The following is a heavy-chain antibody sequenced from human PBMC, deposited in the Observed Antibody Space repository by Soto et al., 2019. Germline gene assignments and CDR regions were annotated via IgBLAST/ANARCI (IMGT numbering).Heavy chain of an antibody. CDR1: GFTFSSYG. V-gene: IGHV3-33*01. J-gene: IGHJ1*01. Sequence: GGSLRLSCAASGFTFSSYGMHWVRQAPGKGLERVAVIWYDGSNKYYADSVKGRFTISRDNSKNTLYLQMNSLRAEDTVVYYCARDPGSDCSGGSCRSEYFQHWGQGTLVTVSS. D-gene: IGHD2-15*01. CDR3: ARDPGSDCSGGSCRSEYFQH. CDR2: IWYDGSNK.